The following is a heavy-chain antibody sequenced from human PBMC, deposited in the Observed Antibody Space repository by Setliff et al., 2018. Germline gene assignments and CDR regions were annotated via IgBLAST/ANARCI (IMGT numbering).Heavy chain of an antibody. Sequence: ASVKVSCKASGYTFNNYGIIWVRQAPGQGPEWMGWISAYSGETNYAQIFQGRVTMTTDTSTSTAYLEFKSLRSDDTAIYYCSRLVRFCTKISCQRLLGDDYWGQGALVTVSS. J-gene: IGHJ4*02. V-gene: IGHV1-18*01. CDR2: ISAYSGET. D-gene: IGHD2-2*01. CDR3: SRLVRFCTKISCQRLLGDDY. CDR1: GYTFNNYG.